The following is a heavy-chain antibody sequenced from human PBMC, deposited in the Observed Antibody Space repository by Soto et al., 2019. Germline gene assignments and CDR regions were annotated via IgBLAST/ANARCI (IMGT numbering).Heavy chain of an antibody. Sequence: ASVKVSCKASGYTFTSYGISWVRQAPGQGLEWMGWISAYNGNTNYAQKLQGRVTMTTDKSTSTAYMELRSLRSDDTAVYYCARPHCSGGSCYSDYFDYWGQGTLVTVSS. J-gene: IGHJ4*02. V-gene: IGHV1-18*01. CDR1: GYTFTSYG. CDR3: ARPHCSGGSCYSDYFDY. D-gene: IGHD2-15*01. CDR2: ISAYNGNT.